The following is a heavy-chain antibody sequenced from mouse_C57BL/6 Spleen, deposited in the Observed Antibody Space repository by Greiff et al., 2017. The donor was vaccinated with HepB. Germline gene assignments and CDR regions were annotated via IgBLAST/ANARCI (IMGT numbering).Heavy chain of an antibody. D-gene: IGHD2-3*01. CDR1: GYTFTDHT. Sequence: VQLQQSDAEFVKPGASVKISCKVSGYTFTDHTIHWMKQRPEQGLEWIGYIYPRDGSTKYNEKFKGKATLTADKSSSTAYMQLNSLTSEDSAVYFCAREDDGYDYAMDYWGQGTSVTVAS. CDR2: IYPRDGST. V-gene: IGHV1-78*01. CDR3: AREDDGYDYAMDY. J-gene: IGHJ4*01.